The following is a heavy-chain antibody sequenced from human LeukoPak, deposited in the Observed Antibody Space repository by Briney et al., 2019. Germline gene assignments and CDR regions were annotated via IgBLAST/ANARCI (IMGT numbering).Heavy chain of an antibody. CDR3: ARAGYCGSYCYYYFDS. CDR1: GFTFSSYW. D-gene: IGHD2-21*02. CDR2: IKEDGSAK. Sequence: PGGSLRLSCAASGFTFSSYWMNWVRQAPGKGLEWVANIKEDGSAKNYVDSVKGRFTISRDNADNSLYLQMNSLRAEDTAVYYCARAGYCGSYCYYYFDSWGQGTLVTVSS. V-gene: IGHV3-7*01. J-gene: IGHJ4*02.